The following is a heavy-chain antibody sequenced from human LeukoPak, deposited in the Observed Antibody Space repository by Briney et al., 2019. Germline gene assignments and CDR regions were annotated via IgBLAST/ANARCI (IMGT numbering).Heavy chain of an antibody. CDR2: ISGSGGST. V-gene: IGHV3-23*01. CDR1: GFTFSSYA. CDR3: AKVPRYYYDSSDY. Sequence: GGSLRLSCAASGFTFSSYAMSWVRQAPGKGLEWVSAISGSGGSTYYADSVKGRFTISRDNSKSTLYLQMNSLRAEDTAVYYCAKVPRYYYDSSDYWGQGTLVTVSS. J-gene: IGHJ4*02. D-gene: IGHD3-22*01.